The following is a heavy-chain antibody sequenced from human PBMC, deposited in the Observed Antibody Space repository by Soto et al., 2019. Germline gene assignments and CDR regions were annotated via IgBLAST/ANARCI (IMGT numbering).Heavy chain of an antibody. Sequence: QVQLQESGPRLVKPSETLSLTCTVSGASIGASYWSWIRQSPGKGLEWMGYIFYSGSTNYSPSLNSRVSMTVDSSRNPLSLTLGSVTAADTAVYYCAMVSTVTKLCYLGHGMLVTVSS. D-gene: IGHD4-17*01. CDR2: IFYSGST. V-gene: IGHV4-59*01. J-gene: IGHJ4*01. CDR3: AMVSTVTKLCY. CDR1: GASIGASY.